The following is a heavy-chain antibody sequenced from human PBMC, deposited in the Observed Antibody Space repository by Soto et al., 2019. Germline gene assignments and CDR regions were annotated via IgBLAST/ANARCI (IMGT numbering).Heavy chain of an antibody. J-gene: IGHJ5*02. CDR1: GFSLSTSGVG. CDR3: AHRRGLNWFDP. V-gene: IGHV2-5*02. Sequence: QITLNESGPTLVKPTQTLTLTCTFSGFSLSTSGVGVGWIRQPPGKALEWLALIYWEDDKRYIPSLKSRLTITKDTSKNQVVLTMTNMDPVDTATYYCAHRRGLNWFDPWGQGTLVTVSS. CDR2: IYWEDDK.